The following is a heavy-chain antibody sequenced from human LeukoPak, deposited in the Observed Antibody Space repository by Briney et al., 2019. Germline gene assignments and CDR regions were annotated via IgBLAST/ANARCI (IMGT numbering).Heavy chain of an antibody. V-gene: IGHV3-30-3*01. Sequence: GGSLRLSCAASGFTFSSYTMHWVRQAPGQGLEWVAVISYDGSNKYYADSVKGRFTISRDNSKNTVYLQMHSLRTEDTAMYYCARDSTILRGVIGYFDHWGQGTLVSVSS. D-gene: IGHD3-10*01. CDR2: ISYDGSNK. J-gene: IGHJ4*02. CDR1: GFTFSSYT. CDR3: ARDSTILRGVIGYFDH.